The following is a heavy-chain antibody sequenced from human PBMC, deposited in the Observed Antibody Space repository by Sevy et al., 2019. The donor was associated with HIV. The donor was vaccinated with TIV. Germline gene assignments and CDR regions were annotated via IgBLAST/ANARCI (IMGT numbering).Heavy chain of an antibody. Sequence: GSLRLSCTASGFTFSSYVMHWVRQAPGKGLEWVALIWDDGSDKYYADSVKGRFTISRDNSKNMLYLQMNSLRPEDTAVYYCARDLVGATSDWGQGTLVTVSS. V-gene: IGHV3-30*04. CDR3: ARDLVGATSD. J-gene: IGHJ4*02. D-gene: IGHD1-26*01. CDR2: IWDDGSDK. CDR1: GFTFSSYV.